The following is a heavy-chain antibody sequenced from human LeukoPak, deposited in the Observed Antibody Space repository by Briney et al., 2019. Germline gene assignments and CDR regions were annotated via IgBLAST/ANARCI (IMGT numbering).Heavy chain of an antibody. CDR3: ARDTAAAGMYDY. J-gene: IGHJ4*02. CDR1: GFTFSSYG. Sequence: GRSLRLSCAASGFTFSSYGMHWVRQAPGKGLEWVAVIWYDGSNKYYADSVKGRFTISRDNSKNTLYLQMNSLRAEDTAVYYCARDTAAAGMYDYWGQGTLVTVSS. CDR2: IWYDGSNK. V-gene: IGHV3-33*01. D-gene: IGHD6-13*01.